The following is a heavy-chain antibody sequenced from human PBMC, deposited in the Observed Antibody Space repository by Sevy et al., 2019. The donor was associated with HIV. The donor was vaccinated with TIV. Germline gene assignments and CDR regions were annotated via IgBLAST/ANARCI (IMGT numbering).Heavy chain of an antibody. J-gene: IGHJ4*02. D-gene: IGHD1-26*01. Sequence: GGSLRLSCAASGFTFSFYDMHWVRQATGKGLEWVSGFGIAGDIYYAGSVKGRFTISRDNAKNSLYLQMNSLRAGDTAVYYCARKSTSYSHFDYWGQGTLVTVSS. CDR1: GFTFSFYD. CDR3: ARKSTSYSHFDY. CDR2: FGIAGDI. V-gene: IGHV3-13*01.